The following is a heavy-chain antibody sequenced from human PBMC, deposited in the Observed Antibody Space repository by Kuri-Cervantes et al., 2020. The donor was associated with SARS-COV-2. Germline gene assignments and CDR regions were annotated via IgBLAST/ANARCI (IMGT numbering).Heavy chain of an antibody. Sequence: SLKISCAASGFTFDDYAMHWVRQAPGKGLEWVSGISWNSGSIGYADSVKGRFTISRDNAKNSLYLQMNSLRAEDTALYYCARDRGYGGLRYYFDYWGQGTLVTVSS. CDR2: ISWNSGSI. V-gene: IGHV3-9*01. D-gene: IGHD5-12*01. CDR3: ARDRGYGGLRYYFDY. CDR1: GFTFDDYA. J-gene: IGHJ4*02.